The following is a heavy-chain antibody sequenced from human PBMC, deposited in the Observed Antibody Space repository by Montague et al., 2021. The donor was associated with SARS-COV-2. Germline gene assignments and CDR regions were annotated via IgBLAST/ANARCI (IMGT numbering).Heavy chain of an antibody. V-gene: IGHV4-31*03. J-gene: IGHJ6*02. CDR3: TRETSSYEVYGGYYYAMGV. CDR2: IYYTGCT. D-gene: IGHD3-3*01. Sequence: TLSLTCIVSGDSINSGDYYWSWIRQRPRKGLEWIGFIYYTGCTDYSPSLKSRVTISVDTSKNHFSLRLTSVTAADTAVYYCTRETSSYEVYGGYYYAMGVWGPWAPVPVSS. CDR1: GDSINSGDYY.